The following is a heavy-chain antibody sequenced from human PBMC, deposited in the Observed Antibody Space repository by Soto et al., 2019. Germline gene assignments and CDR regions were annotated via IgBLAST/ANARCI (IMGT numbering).Heavy chain of an antibody. V-gene: IGHV1-3*01. Sequence: QVQLVQSGAEVKKPGASVNISCQASGFTFSDTLINWVRQGPGQRLEWMGWINPANGNTRYSESFQGRVTISSRSSASTAYVALSDLTSEDTAAYYCARDIVSVGPRANEAFDVWGQGTMITVSS. D-gene: IGHD1-26*01. CDR3: ARDIVSVGPRANEAFDV. CDR2: INPANGNT. CDR1: GFTFSDTL. J-gene: IGHJ3*01.